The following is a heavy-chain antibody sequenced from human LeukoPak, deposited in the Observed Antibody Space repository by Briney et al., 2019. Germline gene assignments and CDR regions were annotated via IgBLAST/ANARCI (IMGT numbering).Heavy chain of an antibody. CDR3: AKGGVPYSSSSGFGY. CDR2: ISGSGGST. CDR1: GFTFSSYA. J-gene: IGHJ4*02. Sequence: GGSLRLPCAASGFTFSSYAMSWVRQAPGKGLEWVSAISGSGGSTYYADSVKGRFTISRDNSKNTLYLQMNSLRAEDTAVYYCAKGGVPYSSSSGFGYWGQGTLVTVSS. D-gene: IGHD6-6*01. V-gene: IGHV3-23*01.